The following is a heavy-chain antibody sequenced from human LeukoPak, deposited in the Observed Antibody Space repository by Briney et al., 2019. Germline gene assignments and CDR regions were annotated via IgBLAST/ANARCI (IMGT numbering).Heavy chain of an antibody. CDR1: GGSISSGSYY. CDR3: ARVADIVVVPAALDY. V-gene: IGHV4-61*02. D-gene: IGHD2-2*01. Sequence: SETLSLTCTVSGGSISSGSYYWSWIRQPAGKGLEWIGRIYTSGSTNYNPSLKSRVTISVDTSKNQFSLKLSSVTAADTAVYYCARVADIVVVPAALDYWGQGTLVTVSS. J-gene: IGHJ4*02. CDR2: IYTSGST.